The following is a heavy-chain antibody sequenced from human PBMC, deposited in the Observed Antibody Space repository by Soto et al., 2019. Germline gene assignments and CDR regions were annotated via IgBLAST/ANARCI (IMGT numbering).Heavy chain of an antibody. CDR3: VRDSPIGSTYSGYDGIDY. J-gene: IGHJ4*02. CDR2: IIPLLDIA. CDR1: GGTFSNDI. D-gene: IGHD5-12*01. Sequence: VQLVQSGAEVKKPGSSAKVSCKASGGTFSNDIITWVRQAPGQGLEWMGRIIPLLDIANYAQKFQGRVTITADKSTSTAYMELNSLRSEDTAVYYCVRDSPIGSTYSGYDGIDYWGQGTLVTVSS. V-gene: IGHV1-69*08.